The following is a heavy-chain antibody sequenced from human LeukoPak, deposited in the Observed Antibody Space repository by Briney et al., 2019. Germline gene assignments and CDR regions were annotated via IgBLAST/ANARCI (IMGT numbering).Heavy chain of an antibody. CDR1: GGSISSGGYY. J-gene: IGHJ4*02. D-gene: IGHD3-10*01. CDR2: IYYSGST. CDR3: ARAGFGEFNNWVDY. Sequence: SETLSLTCTVSGGSISSGGYYWSWIRQHPGKGLEWIGYIYYSGSTYYNPSLKSRVTISVDTSKNQFSLKLSSVTAADTAVYYCARAGFGEFNNWVDYWGQGTLVTVSS. V-gene: IGHV4-31*03.